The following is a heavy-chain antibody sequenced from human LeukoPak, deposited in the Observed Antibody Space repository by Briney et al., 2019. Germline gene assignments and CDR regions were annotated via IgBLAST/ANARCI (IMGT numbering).Heavy chain of an antibody. CDR1: EFSVGSNY. Sequence: GGSLRLSCAASEFSVGSNYMTWVRQAPGKGLEWVSLIYSGGSTYYADSVKGRFTISRDNSKNTLYLQMNSLRAEDTAVYYCARGGRDIVSSWYYWGQGTLVTVSS. D-gene: IGHD6-13*01. CDR3: ARGGRDIVSSWYY. J-gene: IGHJ4*02. V-gene: IGHV3-66*01. CDR2: IYSGGST.